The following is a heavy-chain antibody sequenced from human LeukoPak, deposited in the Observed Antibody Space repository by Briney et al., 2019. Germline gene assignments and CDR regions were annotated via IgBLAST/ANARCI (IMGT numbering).Heavy chain of an antibody. CDR3: TRDFDP. J-gene: IGHJ5*02. CDR2: IKQDGSEK. V-gene: IGHV3-7*01. CDR1: GLSFGNYW. Sequence: GGSLRLLCVASGLSFGNYWIDGVRQAPGKGLEGVGNIKQDGSEKYYVDSVKGRFTISRDNAKNSLYLDMNSLRVEDTAIYYCTRDFDPWGQGTLVTVSS.